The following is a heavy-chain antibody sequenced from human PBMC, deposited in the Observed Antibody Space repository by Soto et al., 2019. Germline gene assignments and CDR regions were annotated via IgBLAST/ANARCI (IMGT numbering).Heavy chain of an antibody. CDR3: ARGDSTDCSNGVCSFFYNHDMDV. CDR2: INPKSGGT. CDR1: GYSFTDYH. Sequence: QVQLVQSGAEVKKPGASVKVSCKASGYSFTDYHIHWVRQAPGQGLEWLGRINPKSGGTSTAQKFQGWVTLTPDTSISTASMELTRLTSDDPAIYYCARGDSTDCSNGVCSFFYNHDMDVWGQGTTVTVSS. V-gene: IGHV1-2*04. J-gene: IGHJ6*02. D-gene: IGHD2-8*01.